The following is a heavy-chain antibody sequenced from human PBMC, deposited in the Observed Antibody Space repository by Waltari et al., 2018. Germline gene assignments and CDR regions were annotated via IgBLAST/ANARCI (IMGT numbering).Heavy chain of an antibody. V-gene: IGHV4-34*02. D-gene: IGHD6-19*01. Sequence: QIQLQQWGAGLLKPSETLSLTCDVYGGSFSGYYWSWIRQTPGKGLEWIGEINHSGSTNYNPSLKSRVTISVDTFKHQFSLKLTSVTAADTAVYYCARGRYSGGWCALHYLDVWDKGTTVTVSS. CDR1: GGSFSGYY. CDR3: ARGRYSGGWCALHYLDV. CDR2: INHSGST. J-gene: IGHJ6*03.